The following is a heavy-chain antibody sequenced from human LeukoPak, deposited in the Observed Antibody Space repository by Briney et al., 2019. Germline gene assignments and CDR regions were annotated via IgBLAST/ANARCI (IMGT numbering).Heavy chain of an antibody. CDR2: IYYSGST. CDR3: ARAVFSGWYASDQHYYYYMDV. D-gene: IGHD6-19*01. Sequence: PSETLSLTCTVSGGSISSSSYYWGWIRQPPGKGLEWIGSIYYSGSTYYNPSLKSRVTISVDTSKNQFSLKLSSVTAADTAVYYCARAVFSGWYASDQHYYYYMDVWGKGTTVTVSS. J-gene: IGHJ6*03. CDR1: GGSISSSSYY. V-gene: IGHV4-39*07.